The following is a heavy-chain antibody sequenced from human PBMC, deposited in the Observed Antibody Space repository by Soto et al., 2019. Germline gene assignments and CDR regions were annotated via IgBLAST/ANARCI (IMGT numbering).Heavy chain of an antibody. CDR2: ITGNGAVT. J-gene: IGHJ3*01. CDR1: GLSFDNYA. CDR3: GKDPNGDYFGTFDF. D-gene: IGHD4-17*01. Sequence: EVQFLESGGGVVRPGGSLRHSCVASGLSFDNYAMTWVRQSPGKGLEWLACITGNGAVTSYTDSVRGRFTISRDNSKNTLYLQMDSLRADDTAVYYCGKDPNGDYFGTFDFWGQGTTVTVSS. V-gene: IGHV3-23*01.